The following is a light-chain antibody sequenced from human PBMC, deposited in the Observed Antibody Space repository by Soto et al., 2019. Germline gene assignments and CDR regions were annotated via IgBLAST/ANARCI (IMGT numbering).Light chain of an antibody. J-gene: IGKJ1*01. CDR1: QSVSRNY. Sequence: EIVLTQSPGTLSLSPGERATLSCRASQSVSRNYLAWYQQKPGQAPRLLISVASSRATGIPDRFSGSGSGTDFTLTISRLEPEDFAVYSCQQYGSLPWTFGQGTKVEIK. CDR2: VAS. V-gene: IGKV3-20*01. CDR3: QQYGSLPWT.